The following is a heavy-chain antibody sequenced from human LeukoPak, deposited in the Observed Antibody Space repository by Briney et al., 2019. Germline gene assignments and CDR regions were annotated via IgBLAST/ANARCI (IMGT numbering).Heavy chain of an antibody. D-gene: IGHD2-8*02. CDR1: GYTFTSYG. J-gene: IGHJ1*01. CDR2: ISAYNGNT. Sequence: ASVKVSCKASGYTFTSYGISWVRQAPGQGLGRMGWISAYNGNTNYAQKFQGRVTMTRNTSITTAYMELSSLRSEDTAVYYCARAGGTGPGNRHFQHWGQGTLVTVSS. CDR3: ARAGGTGPGNRHFQH. V-gene: IGHV1-18*01.